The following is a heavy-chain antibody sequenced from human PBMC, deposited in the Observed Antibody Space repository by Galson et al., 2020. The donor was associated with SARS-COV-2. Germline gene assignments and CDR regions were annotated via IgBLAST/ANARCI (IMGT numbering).Heavy chain of an antibody. D-gene: IGHD2-8*02. CDR2: ISWNSGSI. CDR3: AKLPSKDIWGGVGAFDI. Sequence: SLKISCAASGFTFDDYAMHWVRQAPGKGLEWVSGISWNSGSIGYADSVKGRFTISRDNAKNSLYLQMNSLRAEDTALYYCAKLPSKDIWGGVGAFDIWGQGTMVTVSS. J-gene: IGHJ3*02. V-gene: IGHV3-9*01. CDR1: GFTFDDYA.